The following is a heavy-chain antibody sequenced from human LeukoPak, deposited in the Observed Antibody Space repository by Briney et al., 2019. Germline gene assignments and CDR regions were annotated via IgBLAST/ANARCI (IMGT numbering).Heavy chain of an antibody. V-gene: IGHV3-53*01. CDR3: AREAPYSGYDRAFDY. CDR2: IYSGGST. D-gene: IGHD5-12*01. J-gene: IGHJ4*02. Sequence: PGGSLRLSCAASGITVSSNYMSWVRQAPGKGLEWVSVIYSGGSTYYADSVKGRFTISRDNSKNTLYLQMNSLRAEDTAVYYCAREAPYSGYDRAFDYWGQGTLVTVSS. CDR1: GITVSSNY.